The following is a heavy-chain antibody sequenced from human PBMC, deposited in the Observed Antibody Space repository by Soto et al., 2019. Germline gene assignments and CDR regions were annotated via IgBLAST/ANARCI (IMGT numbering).Heavy chain of an antibody. Sequence: QVQLQESGPGLVKPSQTLSLTCTVSGGSISSGGYYWSWIRQHPGKGLEWIGYIHYSGSTYYNPSLKSRVTISVATATNPFSLKLSSVTAAYTAVYYCARACIYPGSRWYEGGYYFDYWGQGTLVTVSS. D-gene: IGHD6-13*01. CDR3: ARACIYPGSRWYEGGYYFDY. V-gene: IGHV4-31*03. CDR2: IHYSGST. CDR1: GGSISSGGYY. J-gene: IGHJ4*02.